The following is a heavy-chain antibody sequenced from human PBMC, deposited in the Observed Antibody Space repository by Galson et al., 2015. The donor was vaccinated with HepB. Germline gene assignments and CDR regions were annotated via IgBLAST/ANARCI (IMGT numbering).Heavy chain of an antibody. Sequence: SLRLSCAASGFTFSSYGMHWVRQAPGKGLEWVAVIWYDGSNKYYADSVKGRFTISRDNSKNTLYLQMNSLRAEDMAVYYCARVAHTAMVLGAFDIWGQGTMVTVSS. CDR1: GFTFSSYG. CDR2: IWYDGSNK. CDR3: ARVAHTAMVLGAFDI. J-gene: IGHJ3*02. V-gene: IGHV3-33*01. D-gene: IGHD5-18*01.